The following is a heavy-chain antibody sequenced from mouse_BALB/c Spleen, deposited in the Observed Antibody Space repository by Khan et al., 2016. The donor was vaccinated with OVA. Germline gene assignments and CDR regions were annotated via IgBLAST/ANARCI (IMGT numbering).Heavy chain of an antibody. Sequence: QIQLAQSGPELKKPGETVKISCKASGYTFTNYGMNWVLQSPGKALKWMGWINTYTGEPTYADDFKGRFAFSLETSASTAFLQINNLKNEDTATYFCARPPYFSYTLDYWGQGTSVTVSS. CDR1: GYTFTNYG. CDR3: ARPPYFSYTLDY. CDR2: INTYTGEP. D-gene: IGHD2-10*01. J-gene: IGHJ4*01. V-gene: IGHV9-3-1*01.